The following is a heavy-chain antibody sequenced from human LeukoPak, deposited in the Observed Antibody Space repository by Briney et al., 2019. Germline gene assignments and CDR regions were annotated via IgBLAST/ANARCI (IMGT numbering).Heavy chain of an antibody. Sequence: GRSLKLSCAASGFSFNRYGMHWVRQAPGKGLELVAVIWYDGSNKYYGDSVKGRFTISRDNYRNTLYLEMNNLRVDDTALYYCAKGAGSGAVHYLDQWGQGTLVTVSS. CDR2: IWYDGSNK. J-gene: IGHJ4*02. CDR3: AKGAGSGAVHYLDQ. V-gene: IGHV3-33*06. D-gene: IGHD2-15*01. CDR1: GFSFNRYG.